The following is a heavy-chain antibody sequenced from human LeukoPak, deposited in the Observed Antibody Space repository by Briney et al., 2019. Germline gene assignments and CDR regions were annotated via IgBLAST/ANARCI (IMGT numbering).Heavy chain of an antibody. CDR1: GGTFSSYA. J-gene: IGHJ3*02. D-gene: IGHD6-6*01. CDR2: IIPIFGTA. Sequence: GASVKVSCKASGGTFSSYAISWVRQAPGQGLEWMGRIIPIFGTANYAQKFQGRVTITTDESTSTAYMELSSLRSEDTAVYYCGRGQLVQDGAFDIWGQGTMVTVSS. V-gene: IGHV1-69*05. CDR3: GRGQLVQDGAFDI.